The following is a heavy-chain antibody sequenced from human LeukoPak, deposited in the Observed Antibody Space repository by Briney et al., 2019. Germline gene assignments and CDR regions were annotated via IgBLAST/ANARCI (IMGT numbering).Heavy chain of an antibody. D-gene: IGHD2-2*02. V-gene: IGHV4-34*01. CDR1: GGSFSDYS. J-gene: IGHJ6*03. Sequence: PSETLSLTCAVYGGSFSDYSWSWIRQPPGKGLEWIGEINHSGGTNHNPSLMSRVIMSVDTSKNQFSLKLSSVTAADTAVYYCARVGGVPAAIGWDYYYMDVWGKGTTVTVSS. CDR3: ARVGGVPAAIGWDYYYMDV. CDR2: INHSGGT.